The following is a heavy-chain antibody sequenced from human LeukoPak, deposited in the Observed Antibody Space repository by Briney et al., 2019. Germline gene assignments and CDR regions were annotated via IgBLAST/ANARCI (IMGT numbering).Heavy chain of an antibody. D-gene: IGHD3-22*01. V-gene: IGHV3-7*01. CDR2: IKQDGSIQ. J-gene: IGHJ4*02. CDR3: ATSYDSSGCD. CDR1: GFTFSSFW. Sequence: GGSLRLXCTASGFTFSSFWMAWVRQAPGKGLEWVANIKQDGSIQHYGDSVKGRFTISRDNAKNSLYLQMNNLRAEDTALYYCATSYDSSGCDWGQGTLVTVSS.